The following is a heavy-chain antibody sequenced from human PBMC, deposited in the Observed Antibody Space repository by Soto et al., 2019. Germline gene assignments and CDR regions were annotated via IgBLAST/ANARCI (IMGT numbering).Heavy chain of an antibody. Sequence: SETLSLTCTVSGGSISSGGYYWSWICQHPGKGLEWIGYIYYSGSTYYNPSLKSRVTISVDTSKNQFSLKLSSVTAADTAVYYCARAADPTVTTYGFDYWGQGTLVTVSS. V-gene: IGHV4-31*03. CDR1: GGSISSGGYY. J-gene: IGHJ4*02. CDR2: IYYSGST. CDR3: ARAADPTVTTYGFDY. D-gene: IGHD4-17*01.